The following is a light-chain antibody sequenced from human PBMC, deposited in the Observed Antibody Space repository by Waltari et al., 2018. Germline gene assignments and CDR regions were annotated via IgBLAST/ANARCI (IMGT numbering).Light chain of an antibody. CDR1: QSVAGSY. CDR3: QQYGSSPPYT. V-gene: IGKV3-20*01. CDR2: GAS. Sequence: EIVLTLSPATLSLSPGERATLSSRASQSVAGSYLAWYQQKPGQAPRLLIYGASSRATGIPDRFSGSGSGTDFTLTISGLDSEDFAVYYCQQYGSSPPYTFGQGTKLEIK. J-gene: IGKJ2*01.